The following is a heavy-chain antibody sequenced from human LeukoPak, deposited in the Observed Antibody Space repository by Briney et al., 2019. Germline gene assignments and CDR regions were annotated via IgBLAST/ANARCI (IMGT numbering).Heavy chain of an antibody. CDR1: GFTFSSYW. V-gene: IGHV3-74*01. CDR2: IYSDGSRT. J-gene: IGHJ4*02. Sequence: GGSLRLSCAASGFTFSSYWMHWVRQGPGKGLVWVSRIYSDGSRTTYADSVKGRFTISGDNAKNTLYLQMNRLRAEDTAVYYCARGGVYSTSAVDYWGQGTLVTVSS. CDR3: ARGGVYSTSAVDY. D-gene: IGHD6-6*01.